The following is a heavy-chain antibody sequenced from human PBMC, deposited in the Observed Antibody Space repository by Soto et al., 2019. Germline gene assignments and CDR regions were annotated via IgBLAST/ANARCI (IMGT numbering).Heavy chain of an antibody. D-gene: IGHD5-18*01. CDR1: GFTFSSYA. CDR2: ISYDGSNK. Sequence: QVQLVESGGGVVQPGRSLRLSCAASGFTFSSYAMHWVRQAPGKGLEWVAVISYDGSNKYYADSVKGRFTISRDNSKNTLYLQMNSLRAEDTAVYYCARDPGGYSYGLGDWYFDLWGRGTQVTVSS. J-gene: IGHJ2*01. V-gene: IGHV3-30-3*01. CDR3: ARDPGGYSYGLGDWYFDL.